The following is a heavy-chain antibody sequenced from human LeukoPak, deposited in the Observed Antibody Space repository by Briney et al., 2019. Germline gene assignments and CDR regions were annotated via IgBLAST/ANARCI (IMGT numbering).Heavy chain of an antibody. V-gene: IGHV3-53*01. CDR3: AREPYSNYYYYGMDV. CDR1: GGSFSGYY. CDR2: IYSGGST. Sequence: ETLSLTCAVYGGSFSGYYWSWVRQAPGKGLEWVSVIYSGGSTYYADSVKGRFTISRDNSKNTLYLQMNSLRAEDTAVYYCAREPYSNYYYYGMDVWGQGTTVTVSS. J-gene: IGHJ6*02. D-gene: IGHD4-11*01.